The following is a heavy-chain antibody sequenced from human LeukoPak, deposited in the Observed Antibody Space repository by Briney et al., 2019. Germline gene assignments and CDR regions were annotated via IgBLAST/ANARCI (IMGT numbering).Heavy chain of an antibody. D-gene: IGHD3-9*01. Sequence: KPSETLSLTCAVYGGSFSGYYWSWIRQPPGKGLEWIGEINHSGSTNYNPSLKSRVTISVDTSKNQFSLKLSSVTAADTAVYYCARAPRTYDILTGYFEYYFDYWGQGTLVTVSS. CDR2: INHSGST. CDR1: GGSFSGYY. J-gene: IGHJ4*02. CDR3: ARAPRTYDILTGYFEYYFDY. V-gene: IGHV4-34*01.